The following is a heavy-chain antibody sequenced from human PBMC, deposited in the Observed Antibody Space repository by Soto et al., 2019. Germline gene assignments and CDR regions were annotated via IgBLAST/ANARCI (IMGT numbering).Heavy chain of an antibody. CDR1: GYTFTSYC. D-gene: IGHD4-17*01. Sequence: GASVKVSCKASGYTFTSYCISWVRQAPGQGLEWMGWISAYNGNTNYAQKLQGRVTMTTDTSTSTAYMELRSLRSDDTAVYYCAREVPDYGDYYFDYWGQGTLVTVSS. J-gene: IGHJ4*02. V-gene: IGHV1-18*01. CDR3: AREVPDYGDYYFDY. CDR2: ISAYNGNT.